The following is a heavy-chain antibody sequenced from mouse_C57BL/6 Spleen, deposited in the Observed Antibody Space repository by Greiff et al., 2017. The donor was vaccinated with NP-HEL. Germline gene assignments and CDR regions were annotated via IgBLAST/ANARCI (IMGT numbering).Heavy chain of an antibody. D-gene: IGHD1-1*01. CDR2: ISDGGSYT. CDR3: ARDSPHYYGSSPVAY. CDR1: GFTFSSYA. J-gene: IGHJ3*01. Sequence: EVHLVESGGGLVKPGGSLKLSCAASGFTFSSYAMSWVRQTPEKRLEWVATISDGGSYTYYPDNVKGRFTISRDNAKNNLYLQMSHLKSEDTAMYYCARDSPHYYGSSPVAYWGQGTLVTVSA. V-gene: IGHV5-4*01.